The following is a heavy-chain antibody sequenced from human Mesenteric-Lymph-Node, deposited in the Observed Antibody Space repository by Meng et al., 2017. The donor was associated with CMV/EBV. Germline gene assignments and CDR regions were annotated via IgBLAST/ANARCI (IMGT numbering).Heavy chain of an antibody. V-gene: IGHV4-39*07. CDR1: SDSITTNNYY. Sequence: GSLRLSCTVSSDSITTNNYYWAWIRQTPGKGLEWIVSMHYSGSAYYNPSLKSRVTISVDTSKNQFSLKLSSVTAADTAVYYCARDRGGVTHFDYWGQGTLVTVSS. CDR2: MHYSGSA. J-gene: IGHJ4*02. CDR3: ARDRGGVTHFDY. D-gene: IGHD3-16*01.